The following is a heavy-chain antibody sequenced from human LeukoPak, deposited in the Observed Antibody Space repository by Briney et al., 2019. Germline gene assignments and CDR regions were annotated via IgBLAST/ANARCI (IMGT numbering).Heavy chain of an antibody. D-gene: IGHD4-17*01. CDR1: GFTFSSYA. J-gene: IGHJ4*02. CDR2: ISGSGGST. V-gene: IGHV3-23*01. Sequence: GGCLRLSCAASGFTFSSYAVSWVRQAPGKGLEWVSAISGSGGSTYYADSVKGRFTISRDNSKNTLYLQMNSLRAEDTAVYYCAKDRAYMTTRVDYWGQGTLVTVSS. CDR3: AKDRAYMTTRVDY.